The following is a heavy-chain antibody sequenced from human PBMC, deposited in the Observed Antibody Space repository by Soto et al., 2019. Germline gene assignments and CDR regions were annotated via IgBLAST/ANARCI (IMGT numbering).Heavy chain of an antibody. CDR1: GFTFSSYS. J-gene: IGHJ6*02. D-gene: IGHD3-3*01. CDR3: ARESGYYTYGMDV. V-gene: IGHV3-21*01. CDR2: ISSSSSYI. Sequence: EVQLVESGGGLVKPGGSLGLSCAASGFTFSSYSMNWVRQAPGKGLEWVSSISSSSSYIYYADSVKGRFTISRDNAKNSLYLQMNSLRAEDTAVYYCARESGYYTYGMDVWGQGTTVTVSS.